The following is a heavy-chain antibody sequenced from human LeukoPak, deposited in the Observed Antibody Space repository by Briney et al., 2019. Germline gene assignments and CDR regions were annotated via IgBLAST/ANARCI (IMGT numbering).Heavy chain of an antibody. D-gene: IGHD6-19*01. Sequence: ASVKVSCKASGYTFTSYGISWVRQAPGQGLEWMGWISDYNGNTNYAQKLQGRVTMTTDTSTSTAYMELRSLRSDDTAVYYCARKTRALGPYSSGWSLDYWGQGTLVTVSS. CDR1: GYTFTSYG. CDR2: ISDYNGNT. CDR3: ARKTRALGPYSSGWSLDY. J-gene: IGHJ4*02. V-gene: IGHV1-18*01.